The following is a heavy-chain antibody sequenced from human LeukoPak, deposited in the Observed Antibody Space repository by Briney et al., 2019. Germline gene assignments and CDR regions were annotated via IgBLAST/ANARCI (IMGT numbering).Heavy chain of an antibody. D-gene: IGHD3-22*01. CDR1: GYSISSGYY. CDR2: IYHSGST. J-gene: IGHJ4*02. CDR3: ARGDYYYDSSGYSFDY. Sequence: SETLSLTCTVSGYSISSGYYWGWIRQPPGKGLEWIGSIYHSGSTNYNPSLKSRVTISVDTSKNQFSLKLSSVTAADTAVYYCARGDYYYDSSGYSFDYWGQGTLVTVSS. V-gene: IGHV4-38-2*02.